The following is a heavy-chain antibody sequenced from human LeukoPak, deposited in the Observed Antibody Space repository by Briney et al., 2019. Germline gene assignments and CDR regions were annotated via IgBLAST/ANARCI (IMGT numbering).Heavy chain of an antibody. CDR2: ISGSGGST. V-gene: IGHV3-23*01. Sequence: PGGSLRLSCAASGFTFSSYAMGWVRQAPGEGLEWVSSISGSGGSTYYADSVKGRFTISRDNAKNSVFLQMNSLRVEDTAVYFCARVKVVSAHTPFDFWGQGTLVTVSS. CDR3: ARVKVVSAHTPFDF. D-gene: IGHD2-15*01. CDR1: GFTFSSYA. J-gene: IGHJ4*02.